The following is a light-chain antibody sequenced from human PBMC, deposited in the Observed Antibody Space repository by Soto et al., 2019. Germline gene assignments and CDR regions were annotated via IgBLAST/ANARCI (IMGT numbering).Light chain of an antibody. CDR1: QNINNY. Sequence: DIQMTQSPSSLSASVGDRVTITCQASQNINNYLNWYQQKPGRAPKLLISTASSLQSGVPSRFSGSGSGTDFTLTINSLQPEDFATYYCQQSYGALTWTFGQGTKVDI. J-gene: IGKJ1*01. CDR3: QQSYGALTWT. V-gene: IGKV1-39*01. CDR2: TAS.